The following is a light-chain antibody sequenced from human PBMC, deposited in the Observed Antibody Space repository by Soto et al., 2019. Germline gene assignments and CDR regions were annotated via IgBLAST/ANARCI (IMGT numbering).Light chain of an antibody. Sequence: EIVLTQSSGTLSLSPGERVTLSCRASQSVSSNYLAWYQQKSGQAPRLLIYRASTRATGIPDRFSGSGSGTDFSVIISRVEPEDSAVYYCQQYAASLLTFGGGTKLEIK. V-gene: IGKV3-20*01. CDR2: RAS. J-gene: IGKJ4*01. CDR1: QSVSSNY. CDR3: QQYAASLLT.